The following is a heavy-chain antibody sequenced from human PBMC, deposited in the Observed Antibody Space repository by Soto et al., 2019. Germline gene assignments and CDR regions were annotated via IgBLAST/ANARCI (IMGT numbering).Heavy chain of an antibody. D-gene: IGHD6-19*01. V-gene: IGHV3-30-3*01. CDR3: ARPYSSGWYGDLDY. J-gene: IGHJ4*02. CDR1: GFTFSSYA. Sequence: PGGSLRLSCTASGFTFSSYAMHWVRQAPGKGLEWVAVISYDGSNKYYADSVKGRFTISRDNSKNTMYLQMNSLRVEDTAVYYCARPYSSGWYGDLDYWGQGTLVTVSS. CDR2: ISYDGSNK.